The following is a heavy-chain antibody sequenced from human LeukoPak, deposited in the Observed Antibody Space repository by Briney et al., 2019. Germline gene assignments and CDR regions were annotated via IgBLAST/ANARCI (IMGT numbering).Heavy chain of an antibody. J-gene: IGHJ4*02. CDR3: ARAAYGSGSYYRAFDY. D-gene: IGHD3-10*01. V-gene: IGHV4-61*02. CDR2: IYTSGST. CDR1: GGPISSGSYY. Sequence: SETLSLTCTVSGGPISSGSYYWSWIRQPAGKELEWIGRIYTSGSTNYNPSLKSRVTISVDTSKNQFSLKLSSVTAADTAVYYCARAAYGSGSYYRAFDYWGQGTLVTVSS.